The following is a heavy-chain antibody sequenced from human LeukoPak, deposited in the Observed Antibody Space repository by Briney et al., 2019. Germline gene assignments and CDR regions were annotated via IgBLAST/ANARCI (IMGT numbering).Heavy chain of an antibody. V-gene: IGHV4-59*08. CDR3: ARRSVGAPVRFV. CDR2: IYYSGST. Sequence: PSETLSLTCTVSDGSSSDYLWSWIRRPPGKGLEWIGYIYYSGSTNYNPSLKSRVAISLDTSKTHFSLSLTSVTAADTAVYYCARRSVGAPVRFVWGKGTTFTVSS. D-gene: IGHD1-26*01. CDR1: DGSSSDYL. J-gene: IGHJ6*04.